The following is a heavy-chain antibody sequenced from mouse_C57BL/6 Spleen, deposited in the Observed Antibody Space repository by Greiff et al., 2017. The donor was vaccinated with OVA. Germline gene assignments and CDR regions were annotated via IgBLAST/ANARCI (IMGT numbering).Heavy chain of an antibody. D-gene: IGHD2-1*01. J-gene: IGHJ3*01. CDR2: IWGVGST. CDR1: GFSLTSYG. CDR3: SSWVSDREFAY. Sequence: QVQLKESGPGLVAPSQSLSLTCTVSGFSLTSYGVDWVRQSPGKGLEWLGVIWGVGSTNYNSAPKSRLSLSNDNTKSQVFLKMNSLQTDDTAVYYCSSWVSDREFAYWGQGTLVTVSA. V-gene: IGHV2-6*01.